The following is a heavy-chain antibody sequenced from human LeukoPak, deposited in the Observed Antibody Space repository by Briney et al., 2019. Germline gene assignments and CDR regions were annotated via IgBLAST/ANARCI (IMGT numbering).Heavy chain of an antibody. D-gene: IGHD4-17*01. CDR1: GYTFTSYD. V-gene: IGHV1-8*01. Sequence: ASVKVSCKASGYTFTSYDINWVRQATGQGLEWMGWMNPNSGNTGYAQKFQGRVTMTRNTSISTAYMELSSLRSEDTAVYYSARSTYGDYDLHFDYWGQGTLVTVSS. J-gene: IGHJ4*02. CDR3: ARSTYGDYDLHFDY. CDR2: MNPNSGNT.